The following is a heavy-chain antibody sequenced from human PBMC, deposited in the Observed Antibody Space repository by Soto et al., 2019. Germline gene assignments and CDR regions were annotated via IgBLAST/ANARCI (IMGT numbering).Heavy chain of an antibody. CDR1: GFTFSSYG. V-gene: IGHV3-48*01. CDR2: ISSSSRTI. Sequence: GGSLRLSCAASGFTFSSYGIHWVRQAPGKGLEWVSYISSSSRTIYCADSVKGRFTISRDNAKNSLYLQMNSLRAEDTAVYYCAREWDGDGYNSGWFDPWGQGTLVTVSS. CDR3: AREWDGDGYNSGWFDP. D-gene: IGHD5-12*01. J-gene: IGHJ5*02.